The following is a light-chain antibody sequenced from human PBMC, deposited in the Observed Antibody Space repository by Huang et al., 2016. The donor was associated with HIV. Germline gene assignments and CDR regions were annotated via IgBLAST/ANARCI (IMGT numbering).Light chain of an antibody. Sequence: EIVLTQSPGTLSLSPGETATLSCRAGQSVTSDYLAWYQHRPGQAPRLLLYGASNRANGIPDRFSGSGSGTDVTRTISRLDPEDFAVDYCQEYGRSPPWTFGQGTRVGIK. CDR1: QSVTSDY. CDR3: QEYGRSPPWT. CDR2: GAS. J-gene: IGKJ1*01. V-gene: IGKV3-20*01.